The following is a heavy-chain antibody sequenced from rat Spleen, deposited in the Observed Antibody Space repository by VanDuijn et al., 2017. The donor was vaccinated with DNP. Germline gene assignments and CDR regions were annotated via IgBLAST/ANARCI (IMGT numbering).Heavy chain of an antibody. CDR1: GFTFNNFD. V-gene: IGHV5-25*01. CDR2: ISPSGAST. CDR3: ARGGRSYFDY. D-gene: IGHD1-11*01. Sequence: EVQLVESGGGFVQPGRSLQLSCVVSGFTFNNFDMAWVRQAPTKGLEWVASISPSGASTYSRDSVRGRFTVSRNNAKSSLYLQMNSLRSEDTASYYCARGGRSYFDYWGQGVMVTVSS. J-gene: IGHJ2*01.